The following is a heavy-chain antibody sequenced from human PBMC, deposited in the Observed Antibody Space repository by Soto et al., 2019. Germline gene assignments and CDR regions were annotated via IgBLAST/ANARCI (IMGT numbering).Heavy chain of an antibody. Sequence: DVQLLESGGGLVQPGGSLTLSCAASRFTFSDFAMSWVRQAPGKGLEWVSSIGGGGSDTYYADSVKGRFTIFRDNTKKTLYLQMGSLGDEDTTAYYCAKDAVHDNGKWDWFDSSGQGTLVIVSS. CDR1: RFTFSDFA. J-gene: IGHJ5*01. V-gene: IGHV3-23*01. CDR2: IGGGGSDT. CDR3: AKDAVHDNGKWDWFDS. D-gene: IGHD1-20*01.